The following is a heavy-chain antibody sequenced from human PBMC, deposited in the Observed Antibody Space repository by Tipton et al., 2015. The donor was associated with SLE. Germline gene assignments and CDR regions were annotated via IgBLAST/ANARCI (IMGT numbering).Heavy chain of an antibody. J-gene: IGHJ4*02. CDR1: GYTFTSYD. Sequence: QLVQSGAEVKKPGASVKVSCKASGYTFTSYDINWVRQATGQGLEWMGWINTYNGNTNCAQNLQGRVTMTTDTSTTTAYMELRSLRSNDTAVYYCARGGYDTIFDYWGQGTLVTVSS. CDR2: INTYNGNT. CDR3: ARGGYDTIFDY. D-gene: IGHD5-12*01. V-gene: IGHV1-18*01.